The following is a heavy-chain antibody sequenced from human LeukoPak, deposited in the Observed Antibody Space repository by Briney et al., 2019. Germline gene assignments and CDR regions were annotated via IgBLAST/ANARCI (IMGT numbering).Heavy chain of an antibody. J-gene: IGHJ4*02. CDR1: GGSVSSGSYY. V-gene: IGHV4-61*01. CDR3: ARGGYCSGGSCYPSVDY. CDR2: IYHSGST. D-gene: IGHD2-15*01. Sequence: SETLSLTCTVSGGSVSSGSYYWSWIRQPPGKGLEWIGYIYHSGSTNYNPSLKSRVTISVDTSKNQFSLKLSSVTAADTAVYYCARGGYCSGGSCYPSVDYWGQGTLVTVSS.